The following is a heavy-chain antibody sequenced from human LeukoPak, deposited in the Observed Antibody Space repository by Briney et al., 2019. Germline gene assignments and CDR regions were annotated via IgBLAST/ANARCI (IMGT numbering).Heavy chain of an antibody. CDR1: GGSISSYY. J-gene: IGHJ4*02. CDR3: ARHTTPRDFIDY. V-gene: IGHV4-59*08. Sequence: ASETLSLTCTVSGGSISSYYWSWIRQPPGKGLEWIGYIYYSGSTNYNPSLKSRITISVDTSKNQFSLKLSSVTAADTAVYYCARHTTPRDFIDYWGQGTLVTVSS. D-gene: IGHD1-14*01. CDR2: IYYSGST.